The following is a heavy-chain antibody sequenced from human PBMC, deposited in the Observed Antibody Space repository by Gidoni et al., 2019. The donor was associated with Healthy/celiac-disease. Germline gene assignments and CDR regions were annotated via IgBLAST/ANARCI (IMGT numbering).Heavy chain of an antibody. J-gene: IGHJ4*02. CDR1: GYTFTGYY. D-gene: IGHD1-26*01. CDR2: INPNSGGT. V-gene: IGHV1-2*02. CDR3: ARSQFPYSGSYYY. Sequence: VQLVQSGAEVKKPGASVKVSFTASGYTFTGYYMHCVRQAPGHGLEWMGCINPNSGGTNYEQKFQGRVTMTRDTSISTAYMELSRLRSDDTAVYYCARSQFPYSGSYYYWGQGTLVTVSS.